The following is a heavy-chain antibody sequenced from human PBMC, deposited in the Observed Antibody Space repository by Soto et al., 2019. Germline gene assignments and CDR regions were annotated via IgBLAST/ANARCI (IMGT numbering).Heavy chain of an antibody. CDR2: IKPDGGET. J-gene: IGHJ6*02. Sequence: GGSLRLSCATSGFSFTIYWMSWVRQAPGRGLEWVANIKPDGGETYYVDSVKGRFTISRDNAKNSLYLQMNSLRPEDTAVYYCARDRVASFLNYYYYYGMDVWGQGTTVTVSS. V-gene: IGHV3-7*01. CDR3: ARDRVASFLNYYYYYGMDV. D-gene: IGHD3-3*02. CDR1: GFSFTIYW.